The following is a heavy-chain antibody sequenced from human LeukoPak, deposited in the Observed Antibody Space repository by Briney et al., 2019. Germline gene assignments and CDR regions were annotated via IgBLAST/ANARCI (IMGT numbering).Heavy chain of an antibody. Sequence: PGGSLRLSCAASGLTFSSYWVHWVRQAPGKGLVWVSRINSDGSNTRYADSVKGRFTISRDNAKNTLYLQMNSLRAEDTAVYYCTRGYGDIDYWGQGTLVTVSS. CDR3: TRGYGDIDY. CDR2: INSDGSNT. D-gene: IGHD4-17*01. J-gene: IGHJ4*02. CDR1: GLTFSSYW. V-gene: IGHV3-74*01.